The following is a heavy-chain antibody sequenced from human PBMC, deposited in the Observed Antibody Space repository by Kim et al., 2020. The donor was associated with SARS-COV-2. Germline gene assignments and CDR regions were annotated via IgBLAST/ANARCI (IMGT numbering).Heavy chain of an antibody. Sequence: GGSLRLSCAASGFTFSNAWMSWVRQAPGKGLAWVGRIKSNTDGGTTDYAALVKGRFTISRDDSKNTLYLQMNSLKTEDTAVYYCTTDRRKYSDYGMDVWGQGTTVTVSS. CDR1: GFTFSNAW. V-gene: IGHV3-15*01. D-gene: IGHD5-18*01. J-gene: IGHJ6*02. CDR3: TTDRRKYSDYGMDV. CDR2: IKSNTDGGTT.